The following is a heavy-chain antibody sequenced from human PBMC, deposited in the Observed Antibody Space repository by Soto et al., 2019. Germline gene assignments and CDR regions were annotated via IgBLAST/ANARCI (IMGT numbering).Heavy chain of an antibody. J-gene: IGHJ4*02. V-gene: IGHV3-23*01. CDR2: VRSDGDAT. Sequence: EVQVLESGGGLVQPGGSLRLSCAASGFTFSNYGMNWVRQAPGKGLEWVSGVRSDGDATYNAESVKGRFTVSRDGSKNTVYLQMNSVRVEDTAVYYCAKGKGVGATPDGANCWGQGTLVTVSS. CDR1: GFTFSNYG. CDR3: AKGKGVGATPDGANC. D-gene: IGHD1-26*01.